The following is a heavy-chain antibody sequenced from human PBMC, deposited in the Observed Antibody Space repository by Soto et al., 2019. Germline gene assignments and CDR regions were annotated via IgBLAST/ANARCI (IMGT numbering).Heavy chain of an antibody. CDR2: IYSGGST. Sequence: EVQLVESGGGLVQPGGSPRLSCAAAGFTVSSNYMSWVRQAPGKGLEWVSVIYSGGSTYYADSVKGRFTISRHNSKNTLYLQMNSLRAEDTAVYYCAREGAYGSGGDWGQGTLVTVSS. CDR1: GFTVSSNY. D-gene: IGHD3-10*01. V-gene: IGHV3-53*04. J-gene: IGHJ4*02. CDR3: AREGAYGSGGD.